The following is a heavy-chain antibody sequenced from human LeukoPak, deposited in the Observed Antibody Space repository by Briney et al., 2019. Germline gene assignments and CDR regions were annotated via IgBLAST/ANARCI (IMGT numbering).Heavy chain of an antibody. CDR3: ARGDDYGDYGRGNWFDP. V-gene: IGHV4-59*01. Sequence: SETLSLTCTVSGGSISSYYWSWIRQPPGKGLEWIGYIYYSGSTNYNPSLKSRVTISVDTSKNQFSLKLSSVTAADTAVYYCARGDDYGDYGRGNWFDPWGQGTLVTVSS. CDR2: IYYSGST. CDR1: GGSISSYY. D-gene: IGHD4-17*01. J-gene: IGHJ5*02.